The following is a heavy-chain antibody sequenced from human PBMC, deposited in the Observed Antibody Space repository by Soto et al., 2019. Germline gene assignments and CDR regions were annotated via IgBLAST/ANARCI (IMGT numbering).Heavy chain of an antibody. J-gene: IGHJ5*02. Sequence: VQLQESGPGLVKPSQTLSLTCTVSGASLSSGDYYWIWIRQPPGKGLEWIGYIYYTGMTFFNPSLKSRVTMSMDTSKNQFSLNLTSVTAADTAVYFCSSLPDGYNSGLDPWGQGTLVTVSS. CDR2: IYYTGMT. CDR3: SSLPDGYNSGLDP. CDR1: GASLSSGDYY. D-gene: IGHD1-1*01. V-gene: IGHV4-30-4*01.